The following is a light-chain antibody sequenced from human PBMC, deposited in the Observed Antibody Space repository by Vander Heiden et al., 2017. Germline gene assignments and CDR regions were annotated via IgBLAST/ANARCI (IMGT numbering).Light chain of an antibody. CDR1: VLAKKY. CDR2: KDS. V-gene: IGLV3-27*01. J-gene: IGLJ3*02. Sequence: SYELTQPSSVSVSPGQTARITCSGDVLAKKYARWFQQKPGQALVLVIYKDSERPSGIPERFSGSSSGTTVTLTISGAQVEDEADYYCYSAADNNGVFGGGTKLTVL. CDR3: YSAADNNGV.